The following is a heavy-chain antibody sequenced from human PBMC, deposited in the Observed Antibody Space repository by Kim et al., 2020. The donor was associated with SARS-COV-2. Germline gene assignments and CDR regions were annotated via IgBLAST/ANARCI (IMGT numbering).Heavy chain of an antibody. V-gene: IGHV4-34*01. J-gene: IGHJ4*02. CDR1: GESFSDYY. CDR3: ARGRRGVSMIVLVIQGVEFYFDY. Sequence: SETLSLTCAVYGESFSDYYWTWIRQPPGKGLEWIGEINHSGSTNYNPSLKSRVIISVDTSRNRFSLKLSSVTAADTAVYYCARGRRGVSMIVLVIQGVEFYFDYWGQGTLVTVSS. D-gene: IGHD3-22*01. CDR2: INHSGST.